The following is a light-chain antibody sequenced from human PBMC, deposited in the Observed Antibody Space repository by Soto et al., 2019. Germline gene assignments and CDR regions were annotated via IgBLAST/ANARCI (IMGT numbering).Light chain of an antibody. CDR3: CSYAGSYIWV. J-gene: IGLJ3*02. CDR2: DVN. Sequence: QSALTQPRSVSGSPGQSVTISCAGTSSDVGGYNYVSWYQQHPGKAPKLMIYDVNERPSGVPDRFSGSKSGNTASLTISGLQAEDEADYYCCSYAGSYIWVFGGGTKLTV. CDR1: SSDVGGYNY. V-gene: IGLV2-11*01.